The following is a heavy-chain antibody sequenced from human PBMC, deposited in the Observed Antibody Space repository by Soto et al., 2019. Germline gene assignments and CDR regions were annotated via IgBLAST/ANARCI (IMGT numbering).Heavy chain of an antibody. CDR2: ISVSGGST. Sequence: PGVSLRLSCAASGFTFSSYAMSWVRQAPVKGLEWVSAISVSGGSTYYADSVKGRFTISRDNSKNTLYLQMNSLRAEDTAVYYCATDMTGGKTYYDICTGYTPHVGHWGQGTVVTVSS. V-gene: IGHV3-23*01. CDR3: ATDMTGGKTYYDICTGYTPHVGH. J-gene: IGHJ4*02. D-gene: IGHD3-9*01. CDR1: GFTFSSYA.